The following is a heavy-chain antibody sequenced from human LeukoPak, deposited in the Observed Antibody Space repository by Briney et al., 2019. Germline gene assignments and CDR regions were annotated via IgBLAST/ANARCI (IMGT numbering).Heavy chain of an antibody. CDR2: ISSSSSTI. J-gene: IGHJ5*02. Sequence: PGGSLRLSCAASGFTFSSYSMNWVRQAPGKGLEWVSYISSSSSTIYYADSVKGRFTISRDNAKNSLYLQMNSLRAEDTAVYYCARVRDYYDSSGYYPGWFDPWGQGTLVTVSS. CDR1: GFTFSSYS. CDR3: ARVRDYYDSSGYYPGWFDP. D-gene: IGHD3-22*01. V-gene: IGHV3-48*01.